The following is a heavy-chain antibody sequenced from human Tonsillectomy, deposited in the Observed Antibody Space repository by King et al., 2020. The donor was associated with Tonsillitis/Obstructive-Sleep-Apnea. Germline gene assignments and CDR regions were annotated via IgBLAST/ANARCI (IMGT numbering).Heavy chain of an antibody. Sequence: VQLVQSGSELKKPGASVKVSCKASGYTFTDYPMNWGRQAPGQGLEWMGWINTNTGNPTNAQGFTVSFVFSLETSVSTAYLQISSLKAEDTAVYYCASDEEVPGASYYTYYMDVWGRGTTVTVAS. V-gene: IGHV7-4-1*02. CDR3: ASDEEVPGASYYTYYMDV. D-gene: IGHD2-2*01. J-gene: IGHJ6*03. CDR2: INTNTGNP. CDR1: GYTFTDYP.